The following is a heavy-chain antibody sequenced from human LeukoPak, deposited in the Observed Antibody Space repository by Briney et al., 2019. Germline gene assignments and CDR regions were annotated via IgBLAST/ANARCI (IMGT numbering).Heavy chain of an antibody. CDR2: IIPMLGRS. CDR3: ATEDHTANNWFDP. D-gene: IGHD5-18*01. Sequence: GSSVKVSCKASGGSFSSYGISWVRQAPGQGLEWMGGIIPMLGRSSYAQKFQGRVTISTDESTSTAYMEMSSLRSEDTAVYYCATEDHTANNWFDPWGQGTLVTVSS. CDR1: GGSFSSYG. V-gene: IGHV1-69*05. J-gene: IGHJ5*02.